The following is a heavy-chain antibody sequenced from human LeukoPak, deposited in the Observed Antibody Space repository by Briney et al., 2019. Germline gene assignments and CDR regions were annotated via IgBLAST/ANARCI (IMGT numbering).Heavy chain of an antibody. CDR2: IYYSGST. J-gene: IGHJ4*02. CDR3: AGAKFGEHSDY. V-gene: IGHV4-59*01. CDR1: GGSLSSYY. Sequence: SETLSLTSAVYGGSLSSYYWSWLRQPPGKGLEWIGYIYYSGSTNYNPSLKSRVTISVDTSKNKFSLKLSSVTAADTALYYSAGAKFGEHSDYWGQGTLVTVSS. D-gene: IGHD3-10*02.